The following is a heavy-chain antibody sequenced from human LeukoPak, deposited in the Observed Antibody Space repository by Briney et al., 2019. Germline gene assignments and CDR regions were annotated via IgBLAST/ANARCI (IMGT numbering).Heavy chain of an antibody. CDR3: ARLPVVVVPAWFDP. CDR1: GGSITSSSYC. V-gene: IGHV4-39*02. Sequence: SETLSLTCSVSGGSITSSSYCWSWIRQPPGKGLEWIVSIYSSGSTYYNPSLKSRVTISVDTSRNHFSLKLSSVTAADTAVYYCARLPVVVVPAWFDPWGQGTLVTVSS. D-gene: IGHD2-15*01. J-gene: IGHJ5*02. CDR2: IYSSGST.